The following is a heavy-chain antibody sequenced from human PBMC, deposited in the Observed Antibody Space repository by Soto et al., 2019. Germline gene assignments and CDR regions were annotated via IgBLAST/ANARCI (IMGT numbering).Heavy chain of an antibody. Sequence: GGSLRLSCAASGFTFSSYSMNWVRQAPGKGLEWVSSISSSSSYIYYADSVKGRFTISRDNAKNSLYLQMNSLRAEDTSVCYCARDHHGSCVGATSGPSPFDIWGQGTMVTVSS. CDR3: ARDHHGSCVGATSGPSPFDI. CDR1: GFTFSSYS. V-gene: IGHV3-21*01. J-gene: IGHJ3*02. D-gene: IGHD1-26*01. CDR2: ISSSSSYI.